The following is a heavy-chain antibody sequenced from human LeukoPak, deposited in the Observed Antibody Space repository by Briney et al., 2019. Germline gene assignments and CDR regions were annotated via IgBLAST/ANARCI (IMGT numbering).Heavy chain of an antibody. CDR1: GGSISSSSYY. V-gene: IGHV4-39*01. CDR3: ARRDSSGWYY. CDR2: IYYSGST. D-gene: IGHD6-19*01. J-gene: IGHJ4*02. Sequence: PSETLSLTCTVSGGSISSSSYYWGWIRQPPGKGLEWIGSIYYSGSTYYNPSLKSRVTISVDTSKNQFSLKLSSVTAADTAVYYCARRDSSGWYYWGQGTLVTVSS.